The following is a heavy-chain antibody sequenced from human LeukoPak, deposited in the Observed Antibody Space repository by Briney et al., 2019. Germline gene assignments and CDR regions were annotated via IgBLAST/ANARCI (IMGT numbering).Heavy chain of an antibody. CDR3: AKAGYSSSRYALLNYFDY. CDR2: ISGSGGTT. CDR1: GFTFSTYG. Sequence: GGSLRLPCAASGFTFSTYGMSWVRQAPGKGLEWVSGISGSGGTTYYADSVKGRFTISRDNSKNTLSLQMNSPRAEDTAVYYCAKAGYSSSRYALLNYFDYWGQGTLVTVSS. D-gene: IGHD6-13*01. J-gene: IGHJ4*02. V-gene: IGHV3-23*01.